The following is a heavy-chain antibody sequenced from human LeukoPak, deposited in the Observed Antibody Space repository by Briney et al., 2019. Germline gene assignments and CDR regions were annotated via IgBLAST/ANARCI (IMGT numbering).Heavy chain of an antibody. D-gene: IGHD1-14*01. Sequence: PGGSLRLSCAASGFTFSSYGIHWVRRAPGKGLEWVTILWYDGNNKYYADSVKGRFTISRDTSKNTVCLQMNSLRPEDTAVYYCARSQGSTYNPRSGFDYWGQGTLVTVSS. V-gene: IGHV3-33*01. J-gene: IGHJ4*02. CDR1: GFTFSSYG. CDR3: ARSQGSTYNPRSGFDY. CDR2: LWYDGNNK.